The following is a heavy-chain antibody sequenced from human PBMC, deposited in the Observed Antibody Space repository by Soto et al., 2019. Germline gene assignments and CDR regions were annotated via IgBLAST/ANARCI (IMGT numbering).Heavy chain of an antibody. D-gene: IGHD4-17*01. J-gene: IGHJ4*02. V-gene: IGHV4-59*08. CDR2: INYSGST. CDR3: VRHAVYGDYSFDY. Sequence: PSETLSLTCTVSGGSISSYYWSWIRQPPGKGLEWIGYINYSGSTNYNPSLKSRVTISVDTSKNQFSLKLSSVTAADTAVYYCVRHAVYGDYSFDYWGQGTLVTVSS. CDR1: GGSISSYY.